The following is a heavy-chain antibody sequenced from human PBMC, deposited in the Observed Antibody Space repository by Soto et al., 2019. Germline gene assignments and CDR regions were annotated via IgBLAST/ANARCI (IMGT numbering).Heavy chain of an antibody. CDR3: ARGLGTRRTGTTLICYYYMDV. D-gene: IGHD1-7*01. CDR2: INHSGST. CDR1: GGSFSGYY. J-gene: IGHJ6*03. V-gene: IGHV4-34*01. Sequence: SETLSLTCAVYGGSFSGYYWSWIRQPPGKGLEWIGEINHSGSTNYNPSLKSRVTISVDTSKNQFSLKLSSVTAADTAVYYCARGLGTRRTGTTLICYYYMDVWGKGTTVTVSS.